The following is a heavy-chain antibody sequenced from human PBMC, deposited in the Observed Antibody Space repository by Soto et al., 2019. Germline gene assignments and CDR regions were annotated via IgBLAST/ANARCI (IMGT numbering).Heavy chain of an antibody. V-gene: IGHV4-59*01. Sequence: VQLQESGPGLVKPSETLSLTCTVSGGSISSYYWSWIRQPPGKGLEWIGYIYYSGSTNYNPSLKSRVTISVDTSKNQFSLKLSSVTAADTAVYYCARASPGWFDPWGQGTLVTVSS. CDR1: GGSISSYY. CDR2: IYYSGST. CDR3: ARASPGWFDP. J-gene: IGHJ5*02.